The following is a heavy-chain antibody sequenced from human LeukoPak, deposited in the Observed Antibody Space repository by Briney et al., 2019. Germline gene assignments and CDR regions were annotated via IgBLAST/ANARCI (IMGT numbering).Heavy chain of an antibody. D-gene: IGHD3-22*01. Sequence: PSETLSLTCTVSGGSISSSRNYYWGWIRQPPGKGLEYIGSIYYSGSTYYNPSLKSRVTISIDTSKNQFSLKLNSVTAADTAVYYCAKSNGYGLIDIWGQGTMVTVSS. J-gene: IGHJ3*02. V-gene: IGHV4-39*07. CDR2: IYYSGST. CDR1: GGSISSSRNYY. CDR3: AKSNGYGLIDI.